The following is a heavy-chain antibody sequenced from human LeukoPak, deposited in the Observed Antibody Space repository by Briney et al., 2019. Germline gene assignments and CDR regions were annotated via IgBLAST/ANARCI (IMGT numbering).Heavy chain of an antibody. Sequence: SVKVSCKASGYTFTGYYLHWVRQAPGQGLEWMGRIIAILDTAHYAQKFQGRFTITADKSTTTVYMEVSSLRSDDTAVYYCVRSGYDYDWFDPWGQGTLVTVSS. D-gene: IGHD5-12*01. J-gene: IGHJ5*02. CDR2: IIAILDTA. CDR3: VRSGYDYDWFDP. CDR1: GYTFTGYY. V-gene: IGHV1-69*08.